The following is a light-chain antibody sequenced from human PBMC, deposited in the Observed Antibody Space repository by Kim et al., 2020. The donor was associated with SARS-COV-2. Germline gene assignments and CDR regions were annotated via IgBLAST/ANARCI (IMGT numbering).Light chain of an antibody. CDR2: GAS. V-gene: IGKV3-20*01. J-gene: IGKJ1*01. CDR1: LSVSTTY. CDR3: LQHCSSFWT. Sequence: EIVLTQSPGTLSLTPGERTTPFCRASLSVSTTYLAWYQQKPDQAPRLLIYGASNRAAAIPDRFSSSGSGTDFTLTISRLEPEDSALYYCLQHCSSFWTFGQGTKVDIK.